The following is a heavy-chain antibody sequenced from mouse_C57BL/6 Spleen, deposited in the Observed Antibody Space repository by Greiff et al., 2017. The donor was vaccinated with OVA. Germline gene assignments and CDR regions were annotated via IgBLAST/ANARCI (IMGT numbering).Heavy chain of an antibody. CDR2: IYPGDGDT. J-gene: IGHJ2*01. CDR1: GYAFSSSW. V-gene: IGHV1-82*01. D-gene: IGHD2-4*01. CDR3: ARSGDYPYFDY. Sequence: VQLQQSGPELVKPGASVKISCKASGYAFSSSWMNWVKQRPGKGLEWIGRIYPGDGDTNYNGKFKGKATLTADKSSSTAYMQLSSLTSEDSAVYFCARSGDYPYFDYWGQGTTLTVSS.